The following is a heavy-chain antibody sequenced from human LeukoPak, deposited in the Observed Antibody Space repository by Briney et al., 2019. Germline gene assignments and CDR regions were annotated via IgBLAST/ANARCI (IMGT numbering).Heavy chain of an antibody. V-gene: IGHV4-4*07. CDR3: ARDRGTDGSDQLDP. J-gene: IGHJ5*02. Sequence: SETLSLTXTVSGGSISSYCWIWIRQPAGKGLEWIGRICSSGSTIYNPSLKSRVTMSSDMSNNQFSLKLSFVTAADTAVYYCARDRGTDGSDQLDPWGQGTLVTVSS. CDR2: ICSSGST. D-gene: IGHD3-10*01. CDR1: GGSISSYC.